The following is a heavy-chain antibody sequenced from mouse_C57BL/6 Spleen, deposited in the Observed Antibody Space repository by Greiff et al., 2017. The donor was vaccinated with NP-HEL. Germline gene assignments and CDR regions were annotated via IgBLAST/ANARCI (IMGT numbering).Heavy chain of an antibody. CDR1: GFTFSDYY. CDR2: INYDGSST. D-gene: IGHD1-1*01. J-gene: IGHJ2*01. CDR3: ARYYYGSSGGYFDY. Sequence: EVKVVESEGGLVQPGSSMKLSCTASGFTFSDYYMAWVRQVPEKGLEWVANINYDGSSTYYLDSLKSRFIISRDNAKNILYLQMSSLKSEDTATYYCARYYYGSSGGYFDYWGQGTTLTVSS. V-gene: IGHV5-16*01.